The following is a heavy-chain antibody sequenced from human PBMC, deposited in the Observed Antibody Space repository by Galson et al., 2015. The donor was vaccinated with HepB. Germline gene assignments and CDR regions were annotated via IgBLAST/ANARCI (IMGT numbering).Heavy chain of an antibody. CDR3: ARDAKDIGSGWGPNWFDP. Sequence: SVKVSCKASGGTFRSYVINWLRQAPGQGLEWMGRIIPLYGSANYAQKFQGRVTITADKSTSTAYMELNSLRSDDTAFYYCARDAKDIGSGWGPNWFDPWGQGTLVTVSS. J-gene: IGHJ5*01. D-gene: IGHD6-19*01. CDR1: GGTFRSYV. CDR2: IIPLYGSA. V-gene: IGHV1-69*06.